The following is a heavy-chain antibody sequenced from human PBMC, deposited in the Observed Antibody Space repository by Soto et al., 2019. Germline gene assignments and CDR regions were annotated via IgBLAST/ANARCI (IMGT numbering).Heavy chain of an antibody. V-gene: IGHV4-39*01. CDR3: ARKVWDFWSGYYTGWFDP. CDR2: IYYSGST. CDR1: GDSITSTDYY. Sequence: PSETLSLTCTATGDSITSTDYYWGWIRQPPGKGLEWVASIYYSGSTYHNPSLKSRATISVDTSKNQFSLKVTSVTAADTAVYYCARKVWDFWSGYYTGWFDPWGQGTLVTVSS. J-gene: IGHJ5*02. D-gene: IGHD3-3*01.